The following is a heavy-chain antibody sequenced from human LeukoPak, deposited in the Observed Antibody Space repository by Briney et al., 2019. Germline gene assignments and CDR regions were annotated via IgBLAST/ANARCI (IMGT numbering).Heavy chain of an antibody. J-gene: IGHJ4*02. CDR1: GYTFADYF. Sequence: ASVKVSCKAFGYTFADYFIHWFRQAPGQGPEWLGCIKSDSGDTNYDQKFQARVTVTRATSISTAYLEPSRLTSDDTAIYYCAREGACGSTSCPCDSWGQGTLVTVSS. CDR2: IKSDSGDT. V-gene: IGHV1-2*02. D-gene: IGHD2-2*01. CDR3: AREGACGSTSCPCDS.